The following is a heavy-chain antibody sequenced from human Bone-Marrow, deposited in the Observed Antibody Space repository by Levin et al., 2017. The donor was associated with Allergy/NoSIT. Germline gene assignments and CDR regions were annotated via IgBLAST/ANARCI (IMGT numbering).Heavy chain of an antibody. V-gene: IGHV3-66*01. CDR1: GFTVSSNY. Sequence: PGESLKISCAASGFTVSSNYMSWVRQAPGKGLEWVSVIYSGGSTYYADSVKGRFTISRDNSKNTLYLQMNILRAEDTAVYYCARDTSYLYGMDVWGQGTTVTVSS. CDR2: IYSGGST. CDR3: ARDTSYLYGMDV. J-gene: IGHJ6*02. D-gene: IGHD2/OR15-2a*01.